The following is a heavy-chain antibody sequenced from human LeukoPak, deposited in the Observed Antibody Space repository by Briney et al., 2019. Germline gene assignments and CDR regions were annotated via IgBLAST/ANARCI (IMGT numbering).Heavy chain of an antibody. D-gene: IGHD4-17*01. Sequence: GGSLRLSCAASGFTVSRNYMSWVRQAPGEGLEWVSGIYSGGSGGSTYYADSVKGRVTISRDNSKNTLYLPMNSLRAEDTAVYYCATRGDYGDYWYYFDYWGQGTLVTVSS. CDR3: ATRGDYGDYWYYFDY. CDR2: IYSGGSGGST. CDR1: GFTVSRNY. J-gene: IGHJ4*02. V-gene: IGHV3-53*01.